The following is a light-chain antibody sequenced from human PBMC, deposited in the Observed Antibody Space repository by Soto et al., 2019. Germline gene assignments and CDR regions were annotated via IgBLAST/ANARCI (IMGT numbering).Light chain of an antibody. Sequence: QSALTQPASVSGSPVQSITISCTGTSSDVGGYNYVSWYQQHPGKAPKLMIYDVSNRPSGVSNRFSGSKSGNTASLTISGLQAEDEADYYCSSYTSSSPVVFGGGTTLTVL. CDR2: DVS. V-gene: IGLV2-14*01. CDR3: SSYTSSSPVV. J-gene: IGLJ2*01. CDR1: SSDVGGYNY.